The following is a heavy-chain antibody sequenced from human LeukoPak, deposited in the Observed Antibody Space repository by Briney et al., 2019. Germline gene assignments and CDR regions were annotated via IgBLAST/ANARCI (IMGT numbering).Heavy chain of an antibody. CDR1: GGSFSGYY. CDR2: INHSGST. J-gene: IGHJ4*02. Sequence: SETLSLTCAVYGGSFSGYYWSWIRQPPGKGLEWIGEINHSGSTNYNPSLKSRVTISVDTSKNQFSLELNSVTAADTAVYYCARQSPRPDYWGQGTLVTVSS. V-gene: IGHV4-34*01. CDR3: ARQSPRPDY.